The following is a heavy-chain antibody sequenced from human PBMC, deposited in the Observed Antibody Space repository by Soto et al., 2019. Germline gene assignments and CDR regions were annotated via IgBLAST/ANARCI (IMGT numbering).Heavy chain of an antibody. D-gene: IGHD5-18*01. V-gene: IGHV4-31*03. Sequence: QVQLQESGPGLVKPSQTLSLTCTVSGVSITTGGYYWSWIRQHPGKGLEWIGYIYDSGSTSYNPSLNSRITMSVDTSKNQFSLKLNSVTAADTAVYYCARDDTRAGYDYWGQGTLVTVSS. CDR2: IYDSGST. CDR3: ARDDTRAGYDY. CDR1: GVSITTGGYY. J-gene: IGHJ4*02.